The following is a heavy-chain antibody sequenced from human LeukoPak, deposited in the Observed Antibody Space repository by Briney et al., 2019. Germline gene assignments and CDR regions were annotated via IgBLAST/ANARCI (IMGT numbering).Heavy chain of an antibody. CDR2: ISSSSSTI. CDR1: GFTFSDYY. J-gene: IGHJ4*02. D-gene: IGHD3-16*01. CDR3: ARRSSWGYFDY. V-gene: IGHV3-11*01. Sequence: GGSLRLSCAASGFTFSDYYMSWIRQAPGKGLEWISYISSSSSTIYYADSVKGRFTISRDNAKNSLYLQMNSLRAEDTAVYYCARRSSWGYFDYWGQATLVTVSA.